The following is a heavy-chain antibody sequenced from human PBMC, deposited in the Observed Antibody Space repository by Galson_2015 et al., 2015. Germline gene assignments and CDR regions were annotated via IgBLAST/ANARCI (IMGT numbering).Heavy chain of an antibody. J-gene: IGHJ3*02. CDR1: GFTFSSYA. D-gene: IGHD3-16*02. Sequence: SLRLSCAASGFTFSSYAMHWVRQAPGKALEWVAVISYDGSNKYYADSVKGRFTISRDNSKNTLYLQMNSLRAEDTAVYYCARERMITFGGVIVPMGNDAFDSWGQGTMVTVSS. CDR2: ISYDGSNK. CDR3: ARERMITFGGVIVPMGNDAFDS. V-gene: IGHV3-30*01.